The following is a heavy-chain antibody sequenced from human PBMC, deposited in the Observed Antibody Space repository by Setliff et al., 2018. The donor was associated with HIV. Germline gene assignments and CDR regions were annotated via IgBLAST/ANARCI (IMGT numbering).Heavy chain of an antibody. CDR3: ARPTTGVGGGAAFDI. Sequence: SETLSLTCAVYGGSFSGYYWSWIRQPPGKGLEWIGEINHSGSTNYNPSLKSRVTISVDTSKNQFSLKLSSVTAADTAVYYCARPTTGVGGGAAFDIWGQGTMVTVSS. D-gene: IGHD2-8*01. CDR2: INHSGST. J-gene: IGHJ3*02. CDR1: GGSFSGYY. V-gene: IGHV4-34*01.